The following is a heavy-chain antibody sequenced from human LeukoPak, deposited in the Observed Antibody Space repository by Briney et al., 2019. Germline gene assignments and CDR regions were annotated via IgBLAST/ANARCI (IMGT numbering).Heavy chain of an antibody. J-gene: IGHJ4*02. D-gene: IGHD1-26*01. V-gene: IGHV3-74*01. CDR2: INSDGSST. Sequence: PGGSLRLSCAASGFTFTSYWMHWVRQTPGKGLVWVSRINSDGSSTSYADSVKGRFTISRDNAKNTVYLQMNSLRVEDTAVYYCARDSSAGNSGSYHLFGYWGQGTLVTVSS. CDR1: GFTFTSYW. CDR3: ARDSSAGNSGSYHLFGY.